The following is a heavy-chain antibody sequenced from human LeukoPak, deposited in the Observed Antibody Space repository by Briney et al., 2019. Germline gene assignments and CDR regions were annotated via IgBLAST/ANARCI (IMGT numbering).Heavy chain of an antibody. CDR2: ISSSSSYI. D-gene: IGHD3-10*01. CDR1: GFTFSSYS. J-gene: IGHJ6*02. CDR3: ARESTMVRGDYGMDV. Sequence: AGGSLRLSCAASGFTFSSYSMNWVRQAPGKGLEWVSSISSSSSYIYYADSVKGRFTISRDNAKNSLYLQMNSLRAEDTAVYYCARESTMVRGDYGMDVWGQGTTVTVSS. V-gene: IGHV3-21*01.